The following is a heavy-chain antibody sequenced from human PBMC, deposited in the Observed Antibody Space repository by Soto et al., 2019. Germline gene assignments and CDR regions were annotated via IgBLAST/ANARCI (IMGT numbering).Heavy chain of an antibody. V-gene: IGHV1-2*02. Sequence: GASVKVSCKASGYTFTGYYMHWVRQAPGQGLEWMGWINPNSGGTNYAQKFQGRVTMTRDTSISTAYMELSRLRSDDTAVYYCARDIRYYYDSSGHDVGYGMGVWGQGTTVTVSS. D-gene: IGHD3-22*01. CDR3: ARDIRYYYDSSGHDVGYGMGV. CDR1: GYTFTGYY. J-gene: IGHJ6*02. CDR2: INPNSGGT.